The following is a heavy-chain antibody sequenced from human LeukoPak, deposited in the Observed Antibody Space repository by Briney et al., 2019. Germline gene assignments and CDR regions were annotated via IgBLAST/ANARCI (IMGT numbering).Heavy chain of an antibody. D-gene: IGHD3-22*01. V-gene: IGHV4-59*08. Sequence: SETLSLTCTVSGGSISSYYWSWIRQPPGKGLEWIGYIYYSGSTNYNPSLKSRVTISVDTSKNQFSLKLSSVTAADTAVYYCARHGAGQTGLYYYDSSGYYAFDYWGQGTLVTVSS. CDR2: IYYSGST. J-gene: IGHJ4*02. CDR1: GGSISSYY. CDR3: ARHGAGQTGLYYYDSSGYYAFDY.